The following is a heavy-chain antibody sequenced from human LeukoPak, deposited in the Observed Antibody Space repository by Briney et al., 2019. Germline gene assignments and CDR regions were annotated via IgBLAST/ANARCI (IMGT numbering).Heavy chain of an antibody. J-gene: IGHJ6*03. CDR3: ARASLVAPRNYYMDV. V-gene: IGHV1-2*02. D-gene: IGHD5-12*01. Sequence: ASVKVSCKASGYTFSDNYIHWVRQAPGQGLEWMGWINPHSGGTNYGENFQGRVTLTRDTSISTAYMDLSSLISDDTAVYYCARASLVAPRNYYMDVWGKGTTVTVSS. CDR1: GYTFSDNY. CDR2: INPHSGGT.